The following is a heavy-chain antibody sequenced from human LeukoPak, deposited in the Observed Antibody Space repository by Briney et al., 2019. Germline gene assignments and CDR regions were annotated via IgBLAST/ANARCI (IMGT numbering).Heavy chain of an antibody. V-gene: IGHV3-64D*09. CDR1: GFTFSNYA. CDR2: ISGSGGDT. CDR3: VKTSSSYWYES. J-gene: IGHJ5*01. D-gene: IGHD6-6*01. Sequence: GGSLRLACSASGFTFSNYAFHWVRQAPGKGLEYVSAISGSGGDTFYADSVKGRFTISRDNSKNTLYLQMSSLRADDTAVYSCVKTSSSYWYESWGQGTLVTVSS.